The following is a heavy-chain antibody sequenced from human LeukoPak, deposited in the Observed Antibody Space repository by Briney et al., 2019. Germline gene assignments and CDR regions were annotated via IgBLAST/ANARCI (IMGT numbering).Heavy chain of an antibody. Sequence: GGSLRLSCAASGFTFSIYDMNWVRQAPGKGLEWVSSISSSSSYIYYADSVKGRFTISRDNAKNSLYLQMNSLRAEDTAVYYCARARYGDYYYFDYWGQGTLVTVSS. CDR2: ISSSSSYI. V-gene: IGHV3-21*01. J-gene: IGHJ4*02. CDR3: ARARYGDYYYFDY. D-gene: IGHD4-17*01. CDR1: GFTFSIYD.